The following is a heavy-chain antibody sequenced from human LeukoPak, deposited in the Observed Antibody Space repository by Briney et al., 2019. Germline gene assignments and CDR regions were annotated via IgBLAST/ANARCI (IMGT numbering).Heavy chain of an antibody. CDR2: MLYRGST. CDR3: ARQGGWGGALSFFDS. J-gene: IGHJ4*02. CDR1: GVSISTTSYY. Sequence: SETLSLTCTVSGVSISTTSYYWGWIRQTPGKGLEWIGGMLYRGSTYYIPSRRSRLIMSVDASKNHFFLTLLPVTAAGTALSYCARQGGWGGALSFFDSWGQGTLITVSS. D-gene: IGHD3-16*01. V-gene: IGHV4-39*01.